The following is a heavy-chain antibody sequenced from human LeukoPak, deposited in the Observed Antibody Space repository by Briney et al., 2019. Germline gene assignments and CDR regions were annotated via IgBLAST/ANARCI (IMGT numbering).Heavy chain of an antibody. CDR2: ISYDGSNK. J-gene: IGHJ4*02. V-gene: IGHV3-30*04. CDR3: ARDDRSGYYYY. CDR1: GFTFSSYE. Sequence: GGSLRLSCAASGFTFSSYEMNWVRQAPGKGLEWVAVISYDGSNKYYADSVKGRFTISRDNSKNTLFLQMNSLRAEDTAVYYCARDDRSGYYYYWGQGTLVTVSS. D-gene: IGHD3-22*01.